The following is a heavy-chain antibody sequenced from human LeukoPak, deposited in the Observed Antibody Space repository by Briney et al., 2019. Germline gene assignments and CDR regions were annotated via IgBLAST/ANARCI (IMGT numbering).Heavy chain of an antibody. V-gene: IGHV3-7*01. CDR1: GFTFSNHW. J-gene: IGHJ5*02. CDR3: ARDPYPSPLT. Sequence: GGSLRLSCAASGFTFSNHWMSWVRQAPGKGLECVANIKQDGSEKYYVDSVKGRFTISRDNAKNSLYLQMNSLRTEDTAVYYCARDPYPSPLTWGQGTLVTVSS. CDR2: IKQDGSEK.